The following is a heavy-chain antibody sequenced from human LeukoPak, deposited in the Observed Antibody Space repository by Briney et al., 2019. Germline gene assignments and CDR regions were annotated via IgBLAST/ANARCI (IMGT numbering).Heavy chain of an antibody. Sequence: ASVKVSCKASGYTFSNYDINWVRQATGQGLEWIGWNNPKSGNTGYAQKFQGRVTMTRVNANNTAYMELTSLTFDDTAVYYCARGRGIAEFSLWGQGTLVTVSS. CDR2: NNPKSGNT. J-gene: IGHJ4*02. V-gene: IGHV1-8*02. CDR3: ARGRGIAEFSL. D-gene: IGHD3-10*01. CDR1: GYTFSNYD.